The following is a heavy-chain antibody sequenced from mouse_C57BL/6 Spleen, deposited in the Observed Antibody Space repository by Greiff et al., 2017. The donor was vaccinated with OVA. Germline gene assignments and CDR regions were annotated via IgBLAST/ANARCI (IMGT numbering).Heavy chain of an antibody. J-gene: IGHJ4*01. CDR1: GFALTSYG. V-gene: IGHV2-2*01. Sequence: QVHVKQSGPGLVQPSQSLSITCTVSGFALTSYGVHWVRQSPGKGLEWLGVIWRGGSTDYNAAFISRLSISKDNAKSQVFFKMNSLQADDTAIYYCARDLVITTVVADYYAMDYWGQGTSVTVSS. CDR2: IWRGGST. D-gene: IGHD1-1*01. CDR3: ARDLVITTVVADYYAMDY.